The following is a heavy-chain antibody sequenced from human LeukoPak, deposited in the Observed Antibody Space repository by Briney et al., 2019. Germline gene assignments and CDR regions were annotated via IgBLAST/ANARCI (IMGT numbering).Heavy chain of an antibody. Sequence: SEPLSLTCTVSGYSISSGYYWGWIRQPPGKGLEWIGSIYHSGSTYYNPSLKSRVTISVDTSKNQFSLKLSSVTAADTAVYYCARVDRSIAARANWFDPWGQGTLVTVSS. CDR1: GYSISSGYY. J-gene: IGHJ5*02. D-gene: IGHD6-6*01. V-gene: IGHV4-38-2*02. CDR3: ARVDRSIAARANWFDP. CDR2: IYHSGST.